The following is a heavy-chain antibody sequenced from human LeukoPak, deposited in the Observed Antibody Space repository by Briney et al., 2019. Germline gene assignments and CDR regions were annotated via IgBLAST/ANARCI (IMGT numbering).Heavy chain of an antibody. V-gene: IGHV1-69*02. J-gene: IGHJ4*02. CDR1: GYTFTGYY. Sequence: SVKVSCKASGYTFTGYYMHWVRQAPGQGLEWMGRIIPILGIANYAQKFQGRVTITADKSTSTAYMELSSLRSEDTAVYYCASIAAAHFDYWGQGTLVTVSS. D-gene: IGHD6-13*01. CDR3: ASIAAAHFDY. CDR2: IIPILGIA.